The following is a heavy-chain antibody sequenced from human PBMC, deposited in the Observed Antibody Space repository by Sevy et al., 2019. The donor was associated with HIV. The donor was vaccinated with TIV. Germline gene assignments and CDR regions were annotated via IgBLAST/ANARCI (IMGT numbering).Heavy chain of an antibody. D-gene: IGHD2-2*03. CDR3: ARGAVLLGIVVVPAARGWFDA. CDR1: GYTFTNYD. V-gene: IGHV1-8*01. Sequence: ASVKVSCKASGYTFTNYDINWVRQATGQGLEWMGWMNPNSGNTGYAQKFQGRVTMTRNTSISTAYMELSSLRSEDTAVDYCARGAVLLGIVVVPAARGWFDAWGQGTLVTVSS. CDR2: MNPNSGNT. J-gene: IGHJ5*02.